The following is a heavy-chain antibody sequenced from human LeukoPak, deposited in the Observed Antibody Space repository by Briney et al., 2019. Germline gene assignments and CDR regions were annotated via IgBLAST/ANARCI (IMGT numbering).Heavy chain of an antibody. CDR2: IQHSGST. CDR3: ARDTHGGYSYGYYAFDI. Sequence: SETLSLTCTVSGGSISSYYWSWIRQPPGKGLEWIGNIQHSGSTYQNPSLKSRVTISVDTSNNQFSLKLSSVTAADTAVYYCARDTHGGYSYGYYAFDIWGQGTMVTVSS. CDR1: GGSISSYY. J-gene: IGHJ3*02. V-gene: IGHV4-59*06. D-gene: IGHD5-18*01.